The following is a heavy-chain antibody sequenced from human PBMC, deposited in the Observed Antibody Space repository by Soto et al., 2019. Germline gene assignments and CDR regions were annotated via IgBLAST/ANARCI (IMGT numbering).Heavy chain of an antibody. J-gene: IGHJ4*02. V-gene: IGHV3-30*18. CDR3: AKDQSSSWYYCDY. D-gene: IGHD6-13*01. CDR1: GFTFRSCG. CDR2: ISYDGGNK. Sequence: QVQLVESGGGVVQPGRSLRLSCAASGFTFRSCGMHWVRQAPGKGLEWVAVISYDGGNKYYADSVKGRFTISRDNSKNTLDLQMNSLRAEDTAVYYCAKDQSSSWYYCDYWGQGNLVTVSS.